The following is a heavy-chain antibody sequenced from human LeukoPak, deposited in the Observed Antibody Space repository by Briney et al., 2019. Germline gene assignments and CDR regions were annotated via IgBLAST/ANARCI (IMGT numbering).Heavy chain of an antibody. CDR1: GGSISILY. D-gene: IGHD6-19*01. Sequence: PADPLSLTHSVCGGSISILYWRWLRHRPGRGLVGCGYIYYSGSTNYNPPPESSLTISVDASKNQFSVKVRSVRTADAAVYYCARRAHSRGWYHTHDYYYYYTAVWGKGTTLT. J-gene: IGHJ6*03. V-gene: IGHV4-59*07. CDR3: ARRAHSRGWYHTHDYYYYYTAV. CDR2: IYYSGST.